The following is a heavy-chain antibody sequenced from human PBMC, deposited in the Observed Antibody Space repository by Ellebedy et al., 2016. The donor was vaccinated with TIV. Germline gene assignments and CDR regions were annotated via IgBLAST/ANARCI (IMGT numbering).Heavy chain of an antibody. D-gene: IGHD2-2*01. CDR3: ARGSNGVVPPS. V-gene: IGHV1-18*04. CDR2: ISAYNGNT. J-gene: IGHJ5*02. CDR1: GYTFTSYG. Sequence: AASVTVSCKASGYTFTSYGTSWVRQAPGQGLEWMGWISAYNGNTNYAQKLQGRVTMTTDTSTSTAYMELRSLRSDDTAVYYCARGSNGVVPPSWGQGTLVTVSS.